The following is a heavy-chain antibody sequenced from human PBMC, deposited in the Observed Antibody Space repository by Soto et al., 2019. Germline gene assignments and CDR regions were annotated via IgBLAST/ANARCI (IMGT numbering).Heavy chain of an antibody. J-gene: IGHJ6*02. CDR2: ISSSSSYI. Sequence: GGSLRLSCAASGFTFSSYSMNWVRQAPGKGLEWVSSISSSSSYIYYADSVKGRFTISRGNAKNSLYLQMNSLRAEDTAVYYCARDQPKGPLGMDVWGQGTTVTVSS. CDR3: ARDQPKGPLGMDV. V-gene: IGHV3-21*01. CDR1: GFTFSSYS.